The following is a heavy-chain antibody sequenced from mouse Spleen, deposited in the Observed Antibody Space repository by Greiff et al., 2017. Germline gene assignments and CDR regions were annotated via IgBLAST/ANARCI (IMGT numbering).Heavy chain of an antibody. CDR2: ISYSGNT. D-gene: IGHD1-1*01. CDR3: ARSGYYGSGAMDY. CDR1: GDSITSGY. J-gene: IGHJ4*01. Sequence: EVKVVESGPSLVKPSQTLSLTCSVTGDSITSGYWNWFRKFPGNKLEYMGYISYSGNTYYNPSLKSRISITRDTSKNRYYLQLNSVTTEDTATYYCARSGYYGSGAMDYWGQGTSVTVSS. V-gene: IGHV3-8*02.